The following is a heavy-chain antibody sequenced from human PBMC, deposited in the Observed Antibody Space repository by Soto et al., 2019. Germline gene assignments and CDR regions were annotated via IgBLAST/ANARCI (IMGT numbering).Heavy chain of an antibody. D-gene: IGHD6-13*01. J-gene: IGHJ4*02. CDR3: TTGWSSKDY. V-gene: IGHV3-15*01. CDR1: GFIFSNAW. CDR2: IKSKSDGGTT. Sequence: EVQLVESGGGLVKPGGSLRLSCAASGFIFSNAWMNWVRQTPGKGLEWVGRIKSKSDGGTTDYAAPVKGRFVISRDDSKNMLYLQVSSLKIEDKAVYYCTTGWSSKDYWGQGTLVTVSS.